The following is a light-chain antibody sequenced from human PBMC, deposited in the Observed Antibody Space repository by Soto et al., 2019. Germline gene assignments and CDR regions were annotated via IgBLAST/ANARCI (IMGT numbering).Light chain of an antibody. CDR2: KAS. V-gene: IGKV1-5*03. CDR3: QQYSPYQAT. J-gene: IGKJ1*01. Sequence: DIQMTQSPSTLSASVGDRVTITCRASQTISTWLAWYQQKPGKAPNLLIYKASSLESGVPSRFSGSGSGTEFTLTISSLQPDDFATYYCQQYSPYQATFGQGTEVEI. CDR1: QTISTW.